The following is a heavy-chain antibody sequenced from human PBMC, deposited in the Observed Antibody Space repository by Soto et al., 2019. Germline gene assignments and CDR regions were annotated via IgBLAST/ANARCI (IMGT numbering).Heavy chain of an antibody. J-gene: IGHJ6*02. V-gene: IGHV1-18*01. CDR1: GYTFTSYG. D-gene: IGHD5-18*01. Sequence: QVQLVQSGAEVKKPGASVKVSCKASGYTFTSYGISWARQAPGQGLEWMGWISAYNGNTNYAQKRQGRVTMTTDTSTSTAYMELRSLRSDDTAVYYCARAGDSYGTYYYYGMDVWGQGTTVTVSS. CDR2: ISAYNGNT. CDR3: ARAGDSYGTYYYYGMDV.